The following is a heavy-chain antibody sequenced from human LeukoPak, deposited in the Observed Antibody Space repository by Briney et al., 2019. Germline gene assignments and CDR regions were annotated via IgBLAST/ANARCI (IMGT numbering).Heavy chain of an antibody. V-gene: IGHV3-21*01. Sequence: GGSLRLSCAASGFTFSSYGMNWVRQAPGKGLEWVSSISSSSSYIYYADSVKGRFTISRDNAKNSLYLQMNSLRAEDTAVYYCARASPYSYGSMDVWGKGTTVTVSS. J-gene: IGHJ6*03. CDR3: ARASPYSYGSMDV. CDR2: ISSSSSYI. CDR1: GFTFSSYG. D-gene: IGHD5-18*01.